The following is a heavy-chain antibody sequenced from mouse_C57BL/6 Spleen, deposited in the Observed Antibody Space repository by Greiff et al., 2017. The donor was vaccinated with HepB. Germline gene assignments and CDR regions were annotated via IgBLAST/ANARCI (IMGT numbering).Heavy chain of an antibody. CDR2: ISYDGSN. CDR3: ARVGIYYDYDMGYFDV. J-gene: IGHJ1*03. CDR1: GYSITSGYY. D-gene: IGHD2-4*01. Sequence: DVQLQESGPGLVKPSQSLSLTCSVTGYSITSGYYWNWIRQFPGNKLEWMGYISYDGSNNYNPSLKNRISITRDTSKNQFFLKLNSVTTEDTATYYCARVGIYYDYDMGYFDVWGTGTTVTVSS. V-gene: IGHV3-6*01.